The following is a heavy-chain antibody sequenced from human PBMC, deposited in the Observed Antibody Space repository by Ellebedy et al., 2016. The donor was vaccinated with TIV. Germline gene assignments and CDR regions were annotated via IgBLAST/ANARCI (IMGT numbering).Heavy chain of an antibody. CDR3: ARETGMDV. CDR2: ISSSGDHG. D-gene: IGHD3-9*01. CDR1: GFTFSNYI. V-gene: IGHV3-21*06. J-gene: IGHJ6*02. Sequence: GGSLRLSCAASGFTFSNYIMNWVRQAPGKGLEWVSSISSSGDHGYYADSVKGRFTMSRDNAENSLYLQMNSLRDEDTAVYYCARETGMDVWGQGTTVTVAS.